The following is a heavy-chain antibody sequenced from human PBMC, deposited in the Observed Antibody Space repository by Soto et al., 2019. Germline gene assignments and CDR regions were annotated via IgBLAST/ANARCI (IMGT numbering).Heavy chain of an antibody. Sequence: SETLSLTCTVSGGSISNYYWNWIRQPPGKGLEWIGYIYYSGSTNYNPSLKSRVTISVDTSKNQFSLKLSSVTAADTAVYYCARAPRGNYGYPSYFDYWGQGTLVTVSS. CDR1: GGSISNYY. CDR2: IYYSGST. V-gene: IGHV4-59*01. CDR3: ARAPRGNYGYPSYFDY. J-gene: IGHJ4*02. D-gene: IGHD3-10*01.